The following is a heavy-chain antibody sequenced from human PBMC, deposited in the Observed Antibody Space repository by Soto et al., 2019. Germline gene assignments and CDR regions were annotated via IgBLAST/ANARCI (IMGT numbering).Heavy chain of an antibody. CDR1: GGSMSKFY. V-gene: IGHV4-4*07. D-gene: IGHD4-17*01. CDR2: VYATGTS. Sequence: SETLSLTCSVSGGSMSKFYCSWIRKTAGKGLEWMGRVYATGTSDYNPSLRSRIAMSVDISKRTFSLRLRSVTAADTGVYYCVRDGSKPLRECFDPCGQGILVTVSS. CDR3: VRDGSKPLRECFDP. J-gene: IGHJ5*02.